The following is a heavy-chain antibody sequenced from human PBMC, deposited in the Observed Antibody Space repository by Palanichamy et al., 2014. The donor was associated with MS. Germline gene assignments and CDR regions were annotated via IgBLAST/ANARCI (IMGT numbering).Heavy chain of an antibody. D-gene: IGHD2-15*01. V-gene: IGHV3-53*01. Sequence: LVESGGGLMQLGESLRLSCAASGFSVSDNYMTWVRQAPGKGLEWVSVIFRGGFTYYADSVKGRFTISRDNSKNTVNLQMNSLSPEDTAVYYCATRDCSGGSCYSGGMDFWGQGSLVTVSS. J-gene: IGHJ4*02. CDR3: ATRDCSGGSCYSGGMDF. CDR2: IFRGGFT. CDR1: GFSVSDNY.